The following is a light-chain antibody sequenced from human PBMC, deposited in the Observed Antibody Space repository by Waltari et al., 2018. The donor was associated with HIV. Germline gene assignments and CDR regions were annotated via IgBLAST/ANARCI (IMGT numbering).Light chain of an antibody. Sequence: QSVLTQPSSASGTPGQRVAISCSGCSSHLESNTVTWYQQLPGTAPKLLVYSNNQRPSGVPDRISGSKSGTSASLAISGLQSEDEADYYCAAWDDSLNGWVFGGGTKLTVL. CDR3: AAWDDSLNGWV. V-gene: IGLV1-44*01. CDR2: SNN. J-gene: IGLJ3*02. CDR1: SSHLESNT.